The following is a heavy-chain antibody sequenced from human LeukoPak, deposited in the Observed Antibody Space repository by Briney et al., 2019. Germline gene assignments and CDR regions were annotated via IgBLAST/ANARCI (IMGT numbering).Heavy chain of an antibody. CDR2: VFHSGNT. D-gene: IGHD6-6*01. Sequence: MASETLSLTCTVSGYSISSTYYWGWIRQPPGKGLEWVGSVFHSGNTYYNPSLKSRLTISADTSKNQFSLTLTSVTAADTAVYYCARDRSVGVLPAPPFDFWGQGTLVTVSS. J-gene: IGHJ4*02. V-gene: IGHV4-38-2*02. CDR3: ARDRSVGVLPAPPFDF. CDR1: GYSISSTYY.